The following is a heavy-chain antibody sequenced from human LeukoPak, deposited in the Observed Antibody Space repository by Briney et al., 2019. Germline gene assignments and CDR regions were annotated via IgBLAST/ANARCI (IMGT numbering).Heavy chain of an antibody. Sequence: ASVKVSCKTSGYTFTGYYIHWVRQAPGQGLEWIGRINPNSGGTNYAQKFQDRVTMTRDTSMSTAYMELSRLRSDDTAVYYCARESPEDAFDIWGQGTTVTVSS. CDR2: INPNSGGT. CDR1: GYTFTGYY. V-gene: IGHV1-2*06. J-gene: IGHJ3*02. CDR3: ARESPEDAFDI.